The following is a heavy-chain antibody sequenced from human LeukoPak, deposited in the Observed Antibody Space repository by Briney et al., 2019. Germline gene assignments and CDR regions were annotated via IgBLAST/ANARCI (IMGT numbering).Heavy chain of an antibody. Sequence: GASVKVSCKASGYTFTGYYMHWVRQAPGHGLEWMGWINPNSGGTNYAQKFQGRVTMARDTSISTAYMELSRLRSDDTAVYYCAKARHLQDKAIGYWGQGTLVTVSS. CDR2: INPNSGGT. J-gene: IGHJ4*02. CDR3: AKARHLQDKAIGY. CDR1: GYTFTGYY. V-gene: IGHV1-2*02.